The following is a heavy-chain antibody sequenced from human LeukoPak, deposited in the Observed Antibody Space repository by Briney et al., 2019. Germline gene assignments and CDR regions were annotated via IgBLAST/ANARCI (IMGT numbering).Heavy chain of an antibody. V-gene: IGHV3-66*01. J-gene: IGHJ4*02. CDR1: GFTLSSKY. Sequence: GWSLRLSCAAFGFTLSSKYMSWVRQAPGKGLEWVSVLYSGGDTYYADSVKGRFAISRDNSKNTLYLQMNNLRPEDTAVYYCARGDTGFSSAWGRDFDYWGQGTLVTVSS. CDR3: ARGDTGFSSAWGRDFDY. D-gene: IGHD6-19*01. CDR2: LYSGGDT.